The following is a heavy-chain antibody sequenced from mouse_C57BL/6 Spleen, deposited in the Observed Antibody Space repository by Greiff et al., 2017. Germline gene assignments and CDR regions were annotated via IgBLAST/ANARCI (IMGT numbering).Heavy chain of an antibody. CDR3: GRWCTTVVAYYVDY. V-gene: IGHV1-53*01. Sequence: QVQLQQPGTELVQPGASVKLSCKASGYTFTSYWMHWVQQRPGQGLEWIGNINPSNGGTYYNEKFKSKATLTVDKASSTAYMQLSSLTSEDSAVYYWGRWCTTVVAYYVDYWGQGTTLTVSS. J-gene: IGHJ2*01. D-gene: IGHD1-1*01. CDR2: INPSNGGT. CDR1: GYTFTSYW.